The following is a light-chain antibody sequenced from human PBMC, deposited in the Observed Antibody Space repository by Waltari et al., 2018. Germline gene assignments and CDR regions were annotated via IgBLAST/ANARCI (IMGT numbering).Light chain of an antibody. V-gene: IGKV3-20*01. J-gene: IGKJ4*01. CDR3: QQYGRSST. CDR1: HSISSSY. CDR2: GVS. Sequence: EIVLTQSPGTLSLSPGEGATLSCRTSHSISSSYLAWYQQKPGQAPRLLVSGVSKRATGIPDRFSGSGSGTDFTLTISRLESEDFALYYCQQYGRSSTFGGGTKVEMK.